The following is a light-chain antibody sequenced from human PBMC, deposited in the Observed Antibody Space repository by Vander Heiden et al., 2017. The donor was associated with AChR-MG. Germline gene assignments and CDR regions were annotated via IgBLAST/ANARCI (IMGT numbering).Light chain of an antibody. CDR2: DDS. V-gene: IGLV3-21*03. J-gene: IGLJ3*02. CDR1: NIGRKN. CDR3: QVWDSSGDHFWV. Sequence: SYVLTQPPSVSVAPEKTARITCGGDNIGRKNVHWYQQKPGQAPVLVVYDDSDRPSGIPERFSGSNSGNTATLTISRVEAGDEADYYCQVWDSSGDHFWVFGGGTKLTVL.